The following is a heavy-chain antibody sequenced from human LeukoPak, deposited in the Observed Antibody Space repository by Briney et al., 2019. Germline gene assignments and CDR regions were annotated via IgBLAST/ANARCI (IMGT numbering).Heavy chain of an antibody. CDR3: AKDGGAGYCTNGVCYKTRANWYFDL. J-gene: IGHJ2*01. D-gene: IGHD2-8*01. CDR1: GFTFSSYG. V-gene: IGHV3-30*18. Sequence: GGSLRLSCGASGFTFSSYGMHWVRQAPGKGLEWVAVISDDGNNKYYVESVKGRFTISRDNSKNTLYLQMNSLRAEDTAVYYCAKDGGAGYCTNGVCYKTRANWYFDLWGRGTLVTVSS. CDR2: ISDDGNNK.